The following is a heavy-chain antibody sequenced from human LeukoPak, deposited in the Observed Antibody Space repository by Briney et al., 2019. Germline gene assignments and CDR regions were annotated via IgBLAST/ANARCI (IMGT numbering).Heavy chain of an antibody. J-gene: IGHJ4*02. Sequence: PSETLSLTCTVSGYSISSGYYWGWIRQPPGKGLEWIGYIYYSGSTNYNPSLKSRVTISVDTSKNQFSLKLSSVTAADTAVYYCARRPPGWYYYFDYWGQGTLVTVSS. CDR2: IYYSGST. D-gene: IGHD6-19*01. CDR3: ARRPPGWYYYFDY. CDR1: GYSISSGYY. V-gene: IGHV4-38-2*02.